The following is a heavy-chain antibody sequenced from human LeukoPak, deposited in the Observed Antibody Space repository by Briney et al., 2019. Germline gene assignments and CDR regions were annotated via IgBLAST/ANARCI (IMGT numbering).Heavy chain of an antibody. V-gene: IGHV4-34*09. CDR2: INHSGST. CDR1: GGPCSGYY. CDR3: ARVRDGDYGYIGFDP. J-gene: IGHJ5*02. D-gene: IGHD4-17*01. Sequence: SETLSPTCAVYGGPCSGYYWSWIRQPPGKGLEWIGEINHSGSTNYNPSLKSRVTISVDTSKNQFSLKLSSVTAADTAVYHCARVRDGDYGYIGFDPWGQGTLVTVSS.